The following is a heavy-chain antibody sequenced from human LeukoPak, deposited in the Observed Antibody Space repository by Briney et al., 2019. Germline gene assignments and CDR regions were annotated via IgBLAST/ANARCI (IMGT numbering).Heavy chain of an antibody. D-gene: IGHD6-19*01. V-gene: IGHV4-39*07. CDR3: ASGHSSGWDPNPYFDY. J-gene: IGHJ4*02. CDR1: GGSISSSSYY. Sequence: SETLSLTCTVSGGSISSSSYYWGWIRQPPGKGLEWIGSIYYSGSTYYNPSLKSRVTISVDTSKNQFSLKLSSVTAADTAVYYCASGHSSGWDPNPYFDYWGQGTLVTVSS. CDR2: IYYSGST.